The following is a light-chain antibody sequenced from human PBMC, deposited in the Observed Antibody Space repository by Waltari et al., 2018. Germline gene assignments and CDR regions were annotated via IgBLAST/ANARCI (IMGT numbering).Light chain of an antibody. CDR1: QTIDNY. CDR3: QQSKTIPFT. CDR2: SAS. J-gene: IGKJ2*01. Sequence: DIQMTQSPSSLSASVGDRVTITCRASQTIDNYLNWYQQKPGKAPKVLIHSASTFQTGVPSRFSVRRSGTDFTLTISSLQPEDFATYYCQQSKTIPFTFGQGTKLEIK. V-gene: IGKV1-39*01.